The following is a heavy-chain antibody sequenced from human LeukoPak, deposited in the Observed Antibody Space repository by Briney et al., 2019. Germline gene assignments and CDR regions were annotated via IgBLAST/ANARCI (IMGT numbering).Heavy chain of an antibody. CDR3: ARACITMTWQAGAFDI. Sequence: GGSLRLSCAASGFTFSSYGMHWVRQAPGKGLEWVAVIWYDGSNKYYADSVKGRFTISRDNSKNTLYLQMNSLRAEDTAVYYCARACITMTWQAGAFDIWGQGTMVTVSS. D-gene: IGHD3-22*01. J-gene: IGHJ3*02. V-gene: IGHV3-33*01. CDR1: GFTFSSYG. CDR2: IWYDGSNK.